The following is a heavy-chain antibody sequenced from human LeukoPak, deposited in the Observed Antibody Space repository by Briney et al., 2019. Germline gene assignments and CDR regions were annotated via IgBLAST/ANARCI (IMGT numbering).Heavy chain of an antibody. V-gene: IGHV3-30-3*01. CDR3: ARDVYYYDSSGYPDY. Sequence: TGGSLRLSCAASGFTFSNYAMHWVRQAPGEGLDWVAVISYDGNNKYYADSVKARFTISRDNSENTLHLQMNSLRAEDTAVYYCARDVYYYDSSGYPDYWGQGTLVTVSS. CDR2: ISYDGNNK. J-gene: IGHJ4*02. D-gene: IGHD3-22*01. CDR1: GFTFSNYA.